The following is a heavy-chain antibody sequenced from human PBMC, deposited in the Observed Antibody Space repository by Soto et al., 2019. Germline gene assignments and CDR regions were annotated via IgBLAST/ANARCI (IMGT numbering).Heavy chain of an antibody. D-gene: IGHD6-6*01. Sequence: SETLSLTCTVSGGSVRSGSYYWSWIRQPPGKGLEWIGYIYYSGSTNYNPSLKSRATISVEKSKNQFSLNLTSLSAADTAVYYSARGEYSSPEDTWGQGTLVTVSS. CDR3: ARGEYSSPEDT. V-gene: IGHV4-61*01. CDR2: IYYSGST. CDR1: GGSVRSGSYY. J-gene: IGHJ5*02.